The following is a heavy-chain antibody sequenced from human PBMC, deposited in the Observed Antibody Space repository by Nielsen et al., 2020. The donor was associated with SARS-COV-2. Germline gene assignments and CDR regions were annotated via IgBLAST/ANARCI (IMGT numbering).Heavy chain of an antibody. V-gene: IGHV3-21*01. CDR3: AKGSYHSGEIDY. Sequence: GESLKISCAASGFTFSGYSMDWVRQAPGKGLEWVSSISSSASYKYYADSLQGRFTISRYNAKNSLYLQMSSLRADDTAVYYCAKGSYHSGEIDYWGQGTMVTVSS. J-gene: IGHJ4*02. CDR1: GFTFSGYS. D-gene: IGHD3-10*01. CDR2: ISSSASYK.